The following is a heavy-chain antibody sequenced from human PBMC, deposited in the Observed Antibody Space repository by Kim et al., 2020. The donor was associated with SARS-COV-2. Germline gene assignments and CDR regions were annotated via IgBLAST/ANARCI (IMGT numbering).Heavy chain of an antibody. J-gene: IGHJ4*02. CDR3: APAVSSAYMLLNY. CDR1: GFSFSDYW. CDR2: ISIDGSYT. Sequence: GGSLRLSCAASGFSFSDYWMHWVRQAPGKGLVWVARISIDGSYTTYADSMRGRFTISRDNAKNTLYLQMNSLRDEDTALYYCAPAVSSAYMLLNYWGQGT. V-gene: IGHV3-74*03. D-gene: IGHD6-19*01.